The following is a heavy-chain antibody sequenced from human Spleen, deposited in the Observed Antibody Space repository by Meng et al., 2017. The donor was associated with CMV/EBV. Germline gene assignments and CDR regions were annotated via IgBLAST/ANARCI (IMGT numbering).Heavy chain of an antibody. D-gene: IGHD3-22*01. CDR3: ARGEIYFDSSGYYFNWYFDL. V-gene: IGHV4-34*01. J-gene: IGHJ2*01. Sequence: FSGYYWSWIRQPPGKGLEWIGEINHSGSTNYNPSLESRVTISVDTSKNQFSLKLTSVTAADTAVYYCARGEIYFDSSGYYFNWYFDLWGRGTLVTVSS. CDR1: FSGYY. CDR2: INHSGST.